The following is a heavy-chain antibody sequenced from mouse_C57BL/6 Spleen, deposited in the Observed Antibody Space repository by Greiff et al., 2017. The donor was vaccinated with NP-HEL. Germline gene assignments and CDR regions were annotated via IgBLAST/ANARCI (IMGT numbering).Heavy chain of an antibody. J-gene: IGHJ4*01. CDR3: ARGLAAQATFYAMDY. V-gene: IGHV1-52*01. CDR2: IDPSDSET. CDR1: GYTFTSYW. Sequence: QVQLQQSGAELVRPGSSVKLSCKASGYTFTSYWMHWVKQRPIQGLEWIGNIDPSDSETHYNQKFKDKATLTVDKSSSTAYMQLSSLTSEDSAVYYCARGLAAQATFYAMDYWGQGTSVTVSS. D-gene: IGHD3-2*02.